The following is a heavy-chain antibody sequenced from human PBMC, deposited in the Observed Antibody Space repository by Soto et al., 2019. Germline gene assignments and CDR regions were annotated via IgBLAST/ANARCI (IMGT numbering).Heavy chain of an antibody. V-gene: IGHV1-69*13. CDR1: GGTFSSYA. CDR2: IIPIFGTA. D-gene: IGHD6-6*01. Sequence: GASVKVSCKASGGTFSSYAISWVRKAPGQGLEWMGGIIPIFGTANYAQKFQGRVTITADESTSTAYMELSSLRSEDTAAYYCARSREQLVFNVDYWGQGTLVTVSS. CDR3: ARSREQLVFNVDY. J-gene: IGHJ4*02.